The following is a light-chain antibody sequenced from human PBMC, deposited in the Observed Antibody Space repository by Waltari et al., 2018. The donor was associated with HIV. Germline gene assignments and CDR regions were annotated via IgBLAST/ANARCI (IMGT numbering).Light chain of an antibody. J-gene: IGLJ1*01. Sequence: QSALTQPASVSGSPGQSITISCTGASSDVIAYKFVAWYQHRPGKATNLIIYDVNNPPSGVPNRFSAYKSGNTASLTISGLQAEDEADYFCSSSISTSTLVFGTGTKVTVL. CDR2: DVN. CDR1: SSDVIAYKF. V-gene: IGLV2-14*03. CDR3: SSSISTSTLV.